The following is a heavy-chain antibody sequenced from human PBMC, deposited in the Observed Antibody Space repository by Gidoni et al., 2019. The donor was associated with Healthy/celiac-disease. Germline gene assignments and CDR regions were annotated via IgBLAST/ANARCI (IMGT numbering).Heavy chain of an antibody. CDR3: AKGYPPGSGYSSSQNDAFDI. CDR1: GDSVPSNSAA. CDR2: TYYRSKWYN. Sequence: QVQLQQSGPGLVKPSQTLPLTCAISGDSVPSNSAAWNWHRQSPSRGLEWLGRTYYRSKWYNDYAVSVKSRITINPDTSKNQFSLQLNSVTPEDTAVYYCAKGYPPGSGYSSSQNDAFDIWGQGTMVTVSS. V-gene: IGHV6-1*01. J-gene: IGHJ3*02. D-gene: IGHD6-6*01.